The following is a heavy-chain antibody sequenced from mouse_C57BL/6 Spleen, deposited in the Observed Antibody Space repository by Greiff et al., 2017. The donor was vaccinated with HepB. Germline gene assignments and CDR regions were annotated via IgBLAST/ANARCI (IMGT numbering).Heavy chain of an antibody. CDR3: TEDYSKGGY. CDR2: IDPENGDT. CDR1: GFNIKDDY. Sequence: EVMLVESGAELVRPGASVKLSCTASGFNIKDDYMHWVKQRPEQGLEWIGWIDPENGDTEYASKFQGKATITADTSSNTAYLQLSSLTSEDTAVYYCTEDYSKGGYWGQGTTLTVSS. V-gene: IGHV14-4*01. J-gene: IGHJ2*01. D-gene: IGHD2-5*01.